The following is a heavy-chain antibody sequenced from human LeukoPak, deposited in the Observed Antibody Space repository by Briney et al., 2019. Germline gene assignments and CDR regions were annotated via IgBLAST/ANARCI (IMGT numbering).Heavy chain of an antibody. J-gene: IGHJ4*02. Sequence: GGSLRLSCAASGFTFSSYAMSWVRQAPGKGLEWVSGISASGGSTYYADSVKGRFTISRDNSKNTLYLQMNSLRAEDTAVYYCAKVRLGGGYYFDYWGQGTLVTVSS. D-gene: IGHD3-16*01. CDR3: AKVRLGGGYYFDY. CDR1: GFTFSSYA. V-gene: IGHV3-23*01. CDR2: ISASGGST.